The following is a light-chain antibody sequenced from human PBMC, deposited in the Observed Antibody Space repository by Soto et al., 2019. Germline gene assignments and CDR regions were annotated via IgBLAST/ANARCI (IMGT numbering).Light chain of an antibody. Sequence: ENRLTESPGILSLSPGERATLSSTASPSVSNNYLAWYQPKPGQAPRLLIYGASSRATGIPPRFSGSGSATDFTLTINGLEPEDSAVYYCQRHGATFGQ. V-gene: IGKV3-20*01. CDR2: GAS. CDR1: PSVSNNY. J-gene: IGKJ1*01. CDR3: QRHGAT.